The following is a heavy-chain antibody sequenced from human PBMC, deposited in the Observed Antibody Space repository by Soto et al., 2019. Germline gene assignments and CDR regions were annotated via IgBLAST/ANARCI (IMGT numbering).Heavy chain of an antibody. CDR1: GYTFTSYG. CDR2: ISAHNGNT. V-gene: IGHV1-18*01. D-gene: IGHD4-17*01. J-gene: IGHJ3*02. Sequence: QVQLVQSGAEVKKPGASVKVSCKASGYTFTSYGITWVRQAPGQGLEWMGWISAHNGNTNYAQKLQGRVTMTTDTSTSKAYMELRSLRSDDTAVYYCARKDYGDYDDALDIWGQGTMVTVSS. CDR3: ARKDYGDYDDALDI.